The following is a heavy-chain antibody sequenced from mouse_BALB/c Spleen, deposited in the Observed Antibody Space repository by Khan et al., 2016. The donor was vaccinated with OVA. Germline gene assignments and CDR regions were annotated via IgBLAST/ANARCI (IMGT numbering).Heavy chain of an antibody. V-gene: IGHV1-20*02. CDR2: INPHIGET. CDR3: AIKYGSGIDD. CDR1: GFSFTGYF. D-gene: IGHD1-1*01. J-gene: IGHJ2*01. Sequence: VQLKQSGPELVKPGASVKISCKASGFSFTGYFMNWVMQSHGKSLEWIGRINPHIGETFYNQKFKDKATLTVDESSRTANLELRSLASEDSAVYYGAIKYGSGIDDWGQGTTLTVSA.